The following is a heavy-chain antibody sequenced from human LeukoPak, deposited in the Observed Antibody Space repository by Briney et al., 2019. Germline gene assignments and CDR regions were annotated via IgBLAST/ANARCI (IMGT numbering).Heavy chain of an antibody. V-gene: IGHV3-23*01. D-gene: IGHD3-10*01. Sequence: GGSLRLSCAASGFTFSSYAMSWVRQAPGKGVEWVSTISYSGGSTYYADSVKGRFAISRDSPKNTLYLQMNGLRGEDTAVYYCAKDDGGSPPDAFDIWGQGTLVTVSS. CDR3: AKDDGGSPPDAFDI. J-gene: IGHJ3*02. CDR2: ISYSGGST. CDR1: GFTFSSYA.